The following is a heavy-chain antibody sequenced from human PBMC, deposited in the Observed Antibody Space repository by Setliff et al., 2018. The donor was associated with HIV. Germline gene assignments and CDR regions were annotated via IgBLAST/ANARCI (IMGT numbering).Heavy chain of an antibody. CDR3: SFNYYDSRDSYAP. Sequence: SETLSLTCAVDGGSFRGYYWSWIRQSPGKGLEWIGEINQSGSTKYNPSLKSRVTISEDAPKNQVSLKLRSVTAADTAQDYCSFNYYDSRDSYAPWGQGTLVTVSS. CDR1: GGSFRGYY. D-gene: IGHD3-22*01. V-gene: IGHV4-34*01. CDR2: INQSGST. J-gene: IGHJ1*01.